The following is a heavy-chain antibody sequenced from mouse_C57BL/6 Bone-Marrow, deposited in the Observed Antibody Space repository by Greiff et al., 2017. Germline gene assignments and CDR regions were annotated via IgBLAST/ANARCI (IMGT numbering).Heavy chain of an antibody. CDR2: IYPRSGNT. CDR1: GYTFTSYG. CDR3: ARWGVTTVVATDYAMDY. Sequence: VQRVESGAELARPGASVKLSCKASGYTFTSYGISWVKQRTGQGLEWIGEIYPRSGNTYYNEKFKGKATLTADKSSSTAYMELRSLTSEDYAVYFCARWGVTTVVATDYAMDYWGQGTSVTVSS. D-gene: IGHD1-1*01. J-gene: IGHJ4*01. V-gene: IGHV1-81*01.